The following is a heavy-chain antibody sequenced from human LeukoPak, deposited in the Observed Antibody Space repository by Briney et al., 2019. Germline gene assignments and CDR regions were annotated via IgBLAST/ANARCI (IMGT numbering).Heavy chain of an antibody. D-gene: IGHD3-3*01. Sequence: ASVKVSCKASGYSFTGYHIHWVRQAPGQGLEWMGWINPNSGGTNYAQKFQGRVTMTRDTSISTAYMELSRLRYDDTAVFYCARFPAGGVVIRKYYFDYWGQGTLVTVSS. CDR3: ARFPAGGVVIRKYYFDY. CDR1: GYSFTGYH. CDR2: INPNSGGT. J-gene: IGHJ4*02. V-gene: IGHV1-2*02.